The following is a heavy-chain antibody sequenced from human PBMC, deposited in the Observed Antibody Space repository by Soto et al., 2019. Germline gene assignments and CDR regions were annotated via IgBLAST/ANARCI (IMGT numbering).Heavy chain of an antibody. CDR2: IYYTGAT. CDR1: GGSSGAYF. D-gene: IGHD6-19*01. Sequence: SETLSLTCTVSGGSSGAYFWNWVRQRPGKGLEWIGNIYYTGATSYNPSLESRVTISLDTSKNQFSLRLSSVTAADTAVYYCARPSVPATRGPLDYWGQGALVTSPQ. CDR3: ARPSVPATRGPLDY. V-gene: IGHV4-59*01. J-gene: IGHJ4*02.